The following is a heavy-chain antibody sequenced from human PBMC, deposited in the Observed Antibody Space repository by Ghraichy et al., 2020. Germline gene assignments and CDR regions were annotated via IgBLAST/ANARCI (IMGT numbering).Heavy chain of an antibody. CDR3: ARWFGELLRCDY. Sequence: SETLSLTCAVSGGSISSGGYSWSWIRQPPGKGLEWIGYIYYSGSTYYNPSLKSRVTISVDTSKNQFSLKLSSVTAADTAVYYCARWFGELLRCDYWGQGTLVTVAS. J-gene: IGHJ4*02. V-gene: IGHV4-30-4*07. CDR1: GGSISSGGYS. CDR2: IYYSGST. D-gene: IGHD3-10*01.